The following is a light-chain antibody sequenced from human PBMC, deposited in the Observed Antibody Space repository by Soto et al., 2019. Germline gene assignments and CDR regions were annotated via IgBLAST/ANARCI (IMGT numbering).Light chain of an antibody. CDR2: NAS. CDR1: QTISSF. CDR3: QQYKSYST. Sequence: DIQMTQSPSTLSASVGDRVTITCRASQTISSFLAWYQQKPGKAPKLLIYNASSLESGVPSRFSGSGSETEFTLTISSLQPDDFATYYCQQYKSYSTFGQGTKLEIK. V-gene: IGKV1-5*03. J-gene: IGKJ2*01.